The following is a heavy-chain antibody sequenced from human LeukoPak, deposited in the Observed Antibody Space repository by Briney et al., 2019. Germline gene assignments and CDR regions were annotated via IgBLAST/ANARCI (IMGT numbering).Heavy chain of an antibody. V-gene: IGHV3-23*01. J-gene: IGHJ4*02. Sequence: PGGSLRLSCVASRFTFPTYAMMWVRQAPGKGLEWVSSIRVSDGARFYADSVKGRFTISRDNSKNTLYLQMNSLRAEDTAVYYCAREEHAHQLLSDYWGQGTLVTVSS. CDR3: AREEHAHQLLSDY. CDR2: IRVSDGAR. D-gene: IGHD2-2*01. CDR1: RFTFPTYA.